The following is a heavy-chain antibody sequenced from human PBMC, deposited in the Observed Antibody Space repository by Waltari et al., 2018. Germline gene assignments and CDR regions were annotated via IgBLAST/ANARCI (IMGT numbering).Heavy chain of an antibody. CDR2: MNPTSGNP. Sequence: QVQMAQSGAEVKKPGASVKVSCKASGYTFTSYDINWVRQATGQGIEWMGWMNPTSGNPGYAQKFQGRVTMTRNTSISTAYMELCSLRSEDTAVYYCARGMVGYALWGQGTLVTVSS. J-gene: IGHJ4*02. CDR1: GYTFTSYD. CDR3: ARGMVGYAL. V-gene: IGHV1-8*01. D-gene: IGHD2-8*02.